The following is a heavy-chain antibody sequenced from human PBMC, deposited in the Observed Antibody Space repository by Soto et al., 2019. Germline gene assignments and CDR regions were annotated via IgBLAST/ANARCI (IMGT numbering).Heavy chain of an antibody. J-gene: IGHJ5*02. V-gene: IGHV4-4*02. CDR1: GGTVASSHW. CDR3: AREIVTAGGNNYFDP. Sequence: SETLSLTCGVSGGTVASSHWWSWVRQSPGGGLEWIGNVYHTGDTNFNPSLQSRVTISVDKSNNQFSLRLNSLTAADTAVYFCAREIVTAGGNNYFDPWGPGTLVTVS. CDR2: VYHTGDT. D-gene: IGHD2-21*02.